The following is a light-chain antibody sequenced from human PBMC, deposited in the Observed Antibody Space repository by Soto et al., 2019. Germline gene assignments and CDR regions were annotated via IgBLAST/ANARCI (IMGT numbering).Light chain of an antibody. CDR2: EGS. CDR3: CSYAGSRSFVV. V-gene: IGLV2-23*03. J-gene: IGLJ2*01. Sequence: QSVLTQPASVSGSPGQSITISCTGTSSDVGSYNLVSWYQQHPVKAPKLIIYEGSKRPSGVSNRFSGSKSGNTASLTISGLQAEDEADYYCCSYAGSRSFVVFGGGTKLTVL. CDR1: SSDVGSYNL.